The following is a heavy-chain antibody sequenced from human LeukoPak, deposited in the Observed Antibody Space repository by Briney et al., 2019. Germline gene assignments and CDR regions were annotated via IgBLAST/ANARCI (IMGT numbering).Heavy chain of an antibody. V-gene: IGHV1-3*01. D-gene: IGHD6-13*01. CDR2: INAGNGNT. J-gene: IGHJ4*02. CDR3: AREEAAAGTLDY. CDR1: GYTFTSYA. Sequence: GASVKVSCKASGYTFTSYAMHWVRQAPGQRLKWMGWINAGNGNTKYSQKFQGRVTITRDTSASTAYMELSSLRSEDTAVYYCAREEAAAGTLDYWGQGTLVTVSS.